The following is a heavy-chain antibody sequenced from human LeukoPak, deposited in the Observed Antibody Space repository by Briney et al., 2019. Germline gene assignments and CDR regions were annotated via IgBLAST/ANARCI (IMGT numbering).Heavy chain of an antibody. J-gene: IGHJ4*02. CDR1: GFTFSNYG. Sequence: PGGSLRLSCAASGFTFSNYGMHWVRQAPGKGLEWVGVIWYDGSNKYYADSVKGRFTISRDNSKNTLYLQMNSLRAEDTAVYYCAKGKGQNWHPFDYWGQGTLVTVSS. V-gene: IGHV3-33*06. CDR3: AKGKGQNWHPFDY. CDR2: IWYDGSNK. D-gene: IGHD1-1*01.